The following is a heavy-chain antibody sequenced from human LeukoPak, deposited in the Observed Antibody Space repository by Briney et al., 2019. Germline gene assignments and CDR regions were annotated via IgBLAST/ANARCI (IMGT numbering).Heavy chain of an antibody. Sequence: ASVKVSCKASGYTFTGYYMHWVRQAPGQGLEWMGWINPNSGDTNYAQKFQGRVTMTRDTSISTAHMELSRLRSDDTAVYYCARDVGYCSSTSCHPVDAFDIWGQGTMVTVSS. J-gene: IGHJ3*02. CDR3: ARDVGYCSSTSCHPVDAFDI. CDR1: GYTFTGYY. CDR2: INPNSGDT. V-gene: IGHV1-2*02. D-gene: IGHD2-2*03.